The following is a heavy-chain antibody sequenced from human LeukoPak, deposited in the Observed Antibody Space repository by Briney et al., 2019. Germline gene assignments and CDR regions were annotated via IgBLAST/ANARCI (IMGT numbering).Heavy chain of an antibody. Sequence: GGSLRLSCAASGFTFSSHWMHWVRQAPGKGLVWVSRLKSDGRSTSYADSVKGRFTISRDNSKNTLYLQMNSLRAEDTAVYYCARDLDSGSYYGYWGQGTLVTVSS. CDR3: ARDLDSGSYYGY. CDR1: GFTFSSHW. CDR2: LKSDGRST. V-gene: IGHV3-74*01. D-gene: IGHD1-26*01. J-gene: IGHJ4*02.